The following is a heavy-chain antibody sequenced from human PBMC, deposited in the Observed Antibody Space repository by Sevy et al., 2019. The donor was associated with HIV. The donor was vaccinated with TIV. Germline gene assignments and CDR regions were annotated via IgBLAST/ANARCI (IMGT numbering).Heavy chain of an antibody. CDR2: ISSSGSTI. J-gene: IGHJ3*02. CDR3: ARDATITVDAFDI. CDR1: GFTFSSYE. V-gene: IGHV3-48*03. D-gene: IGHD5-12*01. Sequence: GGFLRLSCAASGFTFSSYEMNWVRQAPGKGLEWVSYISSSGSTIYYADSVKGRFTISRDNAKNSLYLQRNSLRAEDTAVYYCARDATITVDAFDIWGQGTMVTVSS.